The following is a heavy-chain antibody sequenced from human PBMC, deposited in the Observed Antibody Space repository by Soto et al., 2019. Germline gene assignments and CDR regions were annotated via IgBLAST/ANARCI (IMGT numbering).Heavy chain of an antibody. J-gene: IGHJ4*02. CDR3: AHGSGWLSDY. D-gene: IGHD6-19*01. CDR1: GFSLSTSAVD. CDR2: IYWNDDK. V-gene: IGHV2-5*01. Sequence: QITLKESGPTLLKPTQTLTLTCTFSGFSLSTSAVDVNWIRQPPGKALEWLALIYWNDDKHYTPSLSGRLTITKDTSKNQVVLTMTNMNPVDTATYYCAHGSGWLSDYWGQGILVTVSS.